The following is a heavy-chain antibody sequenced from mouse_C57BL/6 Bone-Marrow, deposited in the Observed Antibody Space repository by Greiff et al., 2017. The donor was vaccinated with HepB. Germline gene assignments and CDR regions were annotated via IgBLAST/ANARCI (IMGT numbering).Heavy chain of an antibody. CDR2: ISYSGST. CDR3: ARTYYDYDGGYCFDY. V-gene: IGHV3-8*01. CDR1: GYSITSDY. Sequence: DVKLVESGPGLAKPSQTLSLTCSVTGYSITSDYWNWIRKLPGNKLEYMGYISYSGSTYYNPSHKSRISITRDTSKNQYYQQLNSVTTEDTATYYCARTYYDYDGGYCFDYWGQGTTLTVSS. J-gene: IGHJ2*01. D-gene: IGHD2-4*01.